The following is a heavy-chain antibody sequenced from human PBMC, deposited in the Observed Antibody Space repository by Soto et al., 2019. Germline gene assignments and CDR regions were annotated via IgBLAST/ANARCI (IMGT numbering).Heavy chain of an antibody. Sequence: QVQLVESGGGVVQPGRSLRLSCAASGFTFSSYGMHWVRQAPGKGLEWVAVISYDGSNKYYADSVKGRFTISRDNSTNNLYLQMNSLRAEDTAVYYCAKALLRPGRAYDMEVWGQGTTFTVSS. V-gene: IGHV3-30*18. CDR2: ISYDGSNK. CDR1: GFTFSSYG. CDR3: AKALLRPGRAYDMEV. J-gene: IGHJ6*02.